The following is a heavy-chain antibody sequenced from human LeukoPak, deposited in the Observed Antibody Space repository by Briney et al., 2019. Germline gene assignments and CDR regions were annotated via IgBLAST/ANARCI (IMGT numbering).Heavy chain of an antibody. D-gene: IGHD6-6*01. CDR2: INSDGSEG. CDR3: ARSSYSSSSSV. J-gene: IGHJ3*01. CDR1: GFTFSGFL. V-gene: IGHV3-7*03. Sequence: SGGSLRLSCAVSGFTFSGFLMSWSRQAPGKGLEWVASINSDGSEGYYADVVKGRFTISRDNAKNSLYLQINSLRAEDTAVYYCARSSYSSSSSVWGQGTMVTVSS.